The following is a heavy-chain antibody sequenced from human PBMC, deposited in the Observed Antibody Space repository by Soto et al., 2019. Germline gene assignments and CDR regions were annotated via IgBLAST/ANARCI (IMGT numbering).Heavy chain of an antibody. CDR2: TYYSGST. J-gene: IGHJ4*02. V-gene: IGHV4-31*03. CDR3: ARSSQSTVTTFAY. CDR1: GGSISSGGYY. D-gene: IGHD4-17*01. Sequence: QVQLQESGPGLVKPSQTLSLTCTVSGGSISSGGYYWSWIRQHPGKGLEWIGYTYYSGSTYYTPTLKSRVTLSVDPSKIQFSLKLSSVTAPDPAVYYCARSSQSTVTTFAYWGQGTLVTVSS.